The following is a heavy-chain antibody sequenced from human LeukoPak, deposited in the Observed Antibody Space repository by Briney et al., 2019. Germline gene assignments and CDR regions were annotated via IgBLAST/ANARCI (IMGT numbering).Heavy chain of an antibody. Sequence: GGSLRLSCAASGFTFNNYAMSWVRQAPGKGLEWVSGISDNVGNTYYADSVRGRFTISRDTSKNTLYLRMNSLRAEDTAIYYCASRGYYDTSGYFYPYYFDWWGQGALVTVSS. CDR2: ISDNVGNT. CDR1: GFTFNNYA. CDR3: ASRGYYDTSGYFYPYYFDW. J-gene: IGHJ4*02. D-gene: IGHD3-22*01. V-gene: IGHV3-23*01.